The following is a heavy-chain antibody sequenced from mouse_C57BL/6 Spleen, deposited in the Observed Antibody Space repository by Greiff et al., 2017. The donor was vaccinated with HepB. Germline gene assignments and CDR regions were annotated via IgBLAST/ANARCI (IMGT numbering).Heavy chain of an antibody. Sequence: DVKLVESGGGLVQPKGSLKLSCAASGFSFNTYAMNWVRQAPGKGLEWVARIRSKSNNYATYYADSVKDRFTISRDDSESMLYLQMNNLKTEDTAMYYCVREEVSYGFAYWGQGTLVTVSA. CDR1: GFSFNTYA. V-gene: IGHV10-1*01. CDR2: IRSKSNNYAT. D-gene: IGHD2-12*01. CDR3: VREEVSYGFAY. J-gene: IGHJ3*01.